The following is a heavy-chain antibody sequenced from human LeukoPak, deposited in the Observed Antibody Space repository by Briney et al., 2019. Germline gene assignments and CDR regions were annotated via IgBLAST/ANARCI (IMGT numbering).Heavy chain of an antibody. CDR3: ARGYDYRGYFFYYYMDF. CDR1: GYSISSGYY. J-gene: IGHJ6*03. Sequence: SETLSLTCTVSGYSISSGYYWGWIRQPPGKGLEWIGSIYQSGNTYYNPSLKSRVIISIDTSKNQFSLKLSSVTAADTAVYYCARGYDYRGYFFYYYMDFWGKGTTVTVSS. CDR2: IYQSGNT. D-gene: IGHD4-11*01. V-gene: IGHV4-38-2*02.